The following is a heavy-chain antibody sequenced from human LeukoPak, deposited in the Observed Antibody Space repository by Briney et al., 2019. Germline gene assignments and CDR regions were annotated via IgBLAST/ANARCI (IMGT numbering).Heavy chain of an antibody. D-gene: IGHD4-17*01. CDR2: INPNTGGT. J-gene: IGHJ5*02. CDR3: ARDGVPNDYGDYYWFDP. CDR1: GYTFSGYY. Sequence: GASVKVSCKASGYTFSGYYMHWVRQAPGQGPEWMGWINPNTGGTNYAQKFQGRVTMTRDTSIRTAYMELSRLRSDDTAVYYCARDGVPNDYGDYYWFDPWGQGTLVTVSS. V-gene: IGHV1-2*02.